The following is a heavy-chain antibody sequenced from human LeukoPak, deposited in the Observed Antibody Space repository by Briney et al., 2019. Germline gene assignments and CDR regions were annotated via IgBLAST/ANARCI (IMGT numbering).Heavy chain of an antibody. Sequence: PSETLSLTCAVYGGSFSGYYWSWIRQPPGKGLERIGEINHSGSTNYNPSLKSRVTISVDTSKNQFSLKLSSVTAADTAVYYCARGRGKYCSSTSCYRSNWFDPWGQGTLVTVSS. J-gene: IGHJ5*02. D-gene: IGHD2-2*01. CDR3: ARGRGKYCSSTSCYRSNWFDP. V-gene: IGHV4-34*01. CDR2: INHSGST. CDR1: GGSFSGYY.